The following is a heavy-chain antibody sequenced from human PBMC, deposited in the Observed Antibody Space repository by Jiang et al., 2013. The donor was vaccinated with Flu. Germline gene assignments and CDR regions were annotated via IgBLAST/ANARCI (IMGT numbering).Heavy chain of an antibody. J-gene: IGHJ4*02. D-gene: IGHD6-13*01. CDR3: ARHTLIIGFGSVAAAGPFDY. V-gene: IGHV4-59*08. CDR2: IYYSGST. Sequence: PPRRGRGVDWYIYYSGSTNYNPSLKSRLTISVDTSKNQFSLKLSSVTAADTAVYYCARHTLIIGFGSVAAAGPFDYWGQGTLVTVSS.